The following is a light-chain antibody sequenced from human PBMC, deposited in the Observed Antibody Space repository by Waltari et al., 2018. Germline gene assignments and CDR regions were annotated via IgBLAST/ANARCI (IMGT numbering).Light chain of an antibody. J-gene: IGLJ1*01. Sequence: QSALTQPASVSGSPGQSITISCTGTSSDVGYYNLVSWYQQHPGEVPKLMIYEVSERPSGFSNRFSGSKSGNTASLTISGLQTEDEADYYCCSYAGSMTFAFGSGTEVTVL. CDR1: SSDVGYYNL. CDR3: CSYAGSMTFA. V-gene: IGLV2-23*02. CDR2: EVS.